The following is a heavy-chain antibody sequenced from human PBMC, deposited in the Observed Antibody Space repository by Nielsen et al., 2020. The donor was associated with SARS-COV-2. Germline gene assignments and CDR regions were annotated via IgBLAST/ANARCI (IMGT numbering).Heavy chain of an antibody. V-gene: IGHV1-46*01. CDR2: INPSGCST. CDR1: GYTFTSYY. J-gene: IGHJ3*02. D-gene: IGHD3-9*01. Sequence: ASVTVSCKASGYTFTSYYMHWVRQAPGQGLEWMGIINPSGCSTNYAQKFQGRVTMTRDTSTSTVYMELSSLRSEDTAVYYCARDQTYYDILTGSSPPPDAFDIWGQGTMVTVSS. CDR3: ARDQTYYDILTGSSPPPDAFDI.